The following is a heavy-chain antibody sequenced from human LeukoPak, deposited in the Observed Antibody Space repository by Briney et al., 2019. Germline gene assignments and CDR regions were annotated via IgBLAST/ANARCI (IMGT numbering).Heavy chain of an antibody. CDR3: ARTIIDSSGYLDY. V-gene: IGHV3-11*01. J-gene: IGHJ4*02. CDR2: ISSSGSTI. Sequence: RGGSLRLSCAASGFTFSDYYMSWIRQAPGKGLEWVSYISSSGSTIYYADSVKGRFTISRDNAKNSLYLQMNSLRAEDTAVYYCARTIIDSSGYLDYWGQGTLVTVSS. D-gene: IGHD3-22*01. CDR1: GFTFSDYY.